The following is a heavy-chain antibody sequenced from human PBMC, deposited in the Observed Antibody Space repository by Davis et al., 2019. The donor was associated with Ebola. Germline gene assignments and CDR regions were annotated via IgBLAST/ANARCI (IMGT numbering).Heavy chain of an antibody. Sequence: PGGSLRLSCSASGFTFSSYAMHWVRQAPGKGLEYVSAISSNGGSTYYADSVKGRFTISRDNSKNTLYLQMSSLRAEDTAVYYCARGGIADIVVVPAGGGSWFDPWGQGTLVTVSS. CDR2: ISSNGGST. CDR1: GFTFSSYA. CDR3: ARGGIADIVVVPAGGGSWFDP. V-gene: IGHV3-64D*06. D-gene: IGHD2-2*01. J-gene: IGHJ5*02.